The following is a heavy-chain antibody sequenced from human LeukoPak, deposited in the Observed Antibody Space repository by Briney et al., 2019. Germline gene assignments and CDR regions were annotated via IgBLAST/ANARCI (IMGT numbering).Heavy chain of an antibody. CDR1: GGSISSYY. V-gene: IGHV4-59*01. Sequence: SETLSLTCTFSGGSISSYYWSWIRQPPGEGLEWIGFIYYSGSTNYNPSLKTRVTISVDTSKNQFSLKLSTVTAADTAVYYCATYSGSYGAFDPWGQGTLVTVSS. D-gene: IGHD1-26*01. CDR2: IYYSGST. J-gene: IGHJ5*02. CDR3: ATYSGSYGAFDP.